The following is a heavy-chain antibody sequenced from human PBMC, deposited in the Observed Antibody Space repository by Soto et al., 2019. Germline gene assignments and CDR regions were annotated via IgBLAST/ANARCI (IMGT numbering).Heavy chain of an antibody. Sequence: QVPLVESWGGEVQPGRSLTISCAASGFTFSTYGMHWVRQTPGKGLEWVAVISYDGTNKFYSDSVKGRFTISRDNFKNTMTLQMNSLRADETAVYSCAKDLQSYGDYDYYCYGMDVWGLGTRVTVSS. CDR3: AKDLQSYGDYDYYCYGMDV. V-gene: IGHV3-30*18. J-gene: IGHJ6*02. CDR2: ISYDGTNK. CDR1: GFTFSTYG. D-gene: IGHD4-17*01.